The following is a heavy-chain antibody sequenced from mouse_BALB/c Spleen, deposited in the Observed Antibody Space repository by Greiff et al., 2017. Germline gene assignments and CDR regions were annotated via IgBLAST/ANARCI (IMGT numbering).Heavy chain of an antibody. J-gene: IGHJ4*01. CDR2: INPSSGYT. Sequence: QVQLQQPGAELVKPGASVKLSCKASGYTFTSYTMHWVKQRPGQGLEWIGYINPSSGYTNYNQKFKDKATLTADKSSSTAYMQLSSLTSEDSAVYYCARGNYDPYAMDYWGQGTSVTVSS. V-gene: IGHV1S26*01. D-gene: IGHD2-4*01. CDR3: ARGNYDPYAMDY. CDR1: GYTFTSYT.